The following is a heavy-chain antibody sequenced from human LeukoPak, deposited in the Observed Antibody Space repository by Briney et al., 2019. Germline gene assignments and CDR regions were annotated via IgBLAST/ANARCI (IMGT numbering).Heavy chain of an antibody. CDR2: TSSGGTT. Sequence: GGSLRLSCVVSGVSAYNNYIDWVRQAPRKGLEWVSLTSSGGTTWYEDSVKGRFIISRDTSKNTLFLQMNRLRVDDTAVYFCARLNVGAFDSWGQGTMVTVSS. CDR1: GVSAYNNY. CDR3: ARLNVGAFDS. J-gene: IGHJ3*02. V-gene: IGHV3-53*01.